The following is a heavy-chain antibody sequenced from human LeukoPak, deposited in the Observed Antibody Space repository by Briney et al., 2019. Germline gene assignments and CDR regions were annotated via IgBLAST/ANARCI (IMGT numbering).Heavy chain of an antibody. D-gene: IGHD3-10*01. Sequence: SETLSLTCAVSGGSISSGGYSWSWIRQPPGKGLEWIGYIYYSGSTYFNPSLKSRVTISVDTSKNQFSLKLSSVTAADTAVYYRARLTMVRGVISFDYWGQGTLVTVSS. CDR1: GGSISSGGYS. J-gene: IGHJ4*02. CDR3: ARLTMVRGVISFDY. V-gene: IGHV4-30-4*07. CDR2: IYYSGST.